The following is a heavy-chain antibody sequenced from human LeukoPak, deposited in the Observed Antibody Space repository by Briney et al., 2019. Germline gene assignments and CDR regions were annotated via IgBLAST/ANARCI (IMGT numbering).Heavy chain of an antibody. V-gene: IGHV3-9*01. CDR3: ASFRSGYDSAPEDFDL. Sequence: GRSLRLSCAASGFTFDDYAMHWVRQAPGKGLEWVSGISWNSGSIGYADSVKGRFTISRDNAKNSLYLQMNSLRAEDTALYNCASFRSGYDSAPEDFDLWGRGTLVTVSP. CDR2: ISWNSGSI. J-gene: IGHJ2*01. CDR1: GFTFDDYA. D-gene: IGHD5-12*01.